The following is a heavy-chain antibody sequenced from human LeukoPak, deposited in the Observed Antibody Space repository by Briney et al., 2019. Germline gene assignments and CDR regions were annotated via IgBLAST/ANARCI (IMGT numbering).Heavy chain of an antibody. CDR1: GGSFSGYY. J-gene: IGHJ4*02. CDR2: INHSGST. D-gene: IGHD2-2*02. V-gene: IGHV4-34*01. CDR3: ARGPRASRYCSSTSCYTEGFFDY. Sequence: SETLSLTCAVYGGSFSGYYWSWIRQPPGKGLEWIGEINHSGSTNYNPSLKSRVTISVDTSKNQFSLKLSSVTAADTAVYYCARGPRASRYCSSTSCYTEGFFDYWGQGTLVTVSS.